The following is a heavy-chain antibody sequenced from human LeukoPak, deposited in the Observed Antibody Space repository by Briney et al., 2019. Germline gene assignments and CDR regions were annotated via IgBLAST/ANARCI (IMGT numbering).Heavy chain of an antibody. CDR2: ISGSGGST. CDR3: AKSGTMIVVVITTGMDV. CDR1: GFTFSSYA. V-gene: IGHV3-23*01. D-gene: IGHD3-22*01. Sequence: GGSLRLSCAASGFTFSSYAMSWVRQAPGKGLEWVSAISGSGGSTYYADSVKGRFTISRDNSKNTLYLQMNSLRAEDTAVYYCAKSGTMIVVVITTGMDVWGQGTTVTVSS. J-gene: IGHJ6*02.